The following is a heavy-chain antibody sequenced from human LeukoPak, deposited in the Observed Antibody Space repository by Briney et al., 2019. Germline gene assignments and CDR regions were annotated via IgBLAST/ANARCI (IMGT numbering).Heavy chain of an antibody. CDR3: AREWLPFMVRGGKGWCDP. Sequence: PGGALRLSCAASGFTYRSYWMHWVRQPIGRGGVGVSRINSDGSSTSYADSVKGRFTISRDKAKNTLYLQMNSLRAEVTAVYYCAREWLPFMVRGGKGWCDPWGQGTLVTVSS. V-gene: IGHV3-74*01. CDR2: INSDGSST. J-gene: IGHJ5*02. CDR1: GFTYRSYW. D-gene: IGHD3-10*01.